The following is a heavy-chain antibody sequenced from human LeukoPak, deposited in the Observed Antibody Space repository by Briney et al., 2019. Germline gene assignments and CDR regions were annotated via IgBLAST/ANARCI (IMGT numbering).Heavy chain of an antibody. D-gene: IGHD6-13*01. CDR3: ARGMSSSWYGSFDI. J-gene: IGHJ3*02. Sequence: ASVKVSCKASGGTFSSYAISWVRQAPGQGLEWMGGIIPIFGTANYAQKFQGRVTITRNTSISTAYMELSSLRSEDTAVYYCARGMSSSWYGSFDIWGQGTMVTVSS. V-gene: IGHV1-69*05. CDR2: IIPIFGTA. CDR1: GGTFSSYA.